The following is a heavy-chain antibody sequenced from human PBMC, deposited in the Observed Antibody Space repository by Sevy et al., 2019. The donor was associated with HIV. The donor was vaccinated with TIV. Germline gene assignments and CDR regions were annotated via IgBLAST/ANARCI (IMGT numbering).Heavy chain of an antibody. CDR2: ISSSSSYI. V-gene: IGHV3-21*01. Sequence: GGSLRLSCAASGFTFSSYSMNWVRQAPGKGLEWVSSISSSSSYIYYADSVKGRFTISRDNAKNSLYLQMNGLRAEDTAVYYCARDMNPIAVAGTSWFDPWGQGTLVTVSS. CDR1: GFTFSSYS. D-gene: IGHD6-19*01. J-gene: IGHJ5*02. CDR3: ARDMNPIAVAGTSWFDP.